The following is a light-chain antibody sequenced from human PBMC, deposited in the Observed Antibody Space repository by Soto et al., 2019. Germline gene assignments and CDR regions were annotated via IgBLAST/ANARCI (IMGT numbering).Light chain of an antibody. CDR2: WGS. Sequence: DIVMTQSPLSLPVTPGQSASISCRSSQSLLHSSGNNYLDWYVQKPGQSPQLLIYWGSNRAYGGPDRFSGSGSGTNFTLKINRVEAEDVGVYYCMQGQQPPLTFGQGTRLEIK. J-gene: IGKJ5*01. CDR1: QSLLHSSGNNY. V-gene: IGKV2-28*01. CDR3: MQGQQPPLT.